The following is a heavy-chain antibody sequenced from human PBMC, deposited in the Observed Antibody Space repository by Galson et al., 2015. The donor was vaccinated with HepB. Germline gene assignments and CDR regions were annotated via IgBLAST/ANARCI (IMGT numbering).Heavy chain of an antibody. J-gene: IGHJ5*02. CDR2: IDPSDSYT. CDR1: GYPFIDYW. V-gene: IGHV5-10-1*01. CDR3: VRQYSGSFHTWFDT. Sequence: QSGAEVKKPGESLTISCKTSGYPFIDYWITWVRQVPGNGLEWMGKIDPSDSYTNYSPSFQGHVTISVDKSIRTAYLQWSSLKASDTAIYYCVRQYSGSFHTWFDTWGQGTLVTVSP. D-gene: IGHD1-26*01.